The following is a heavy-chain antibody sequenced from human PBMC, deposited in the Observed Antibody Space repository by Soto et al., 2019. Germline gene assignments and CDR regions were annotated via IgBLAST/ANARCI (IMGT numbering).Heavy chain of an antibody. CDR1: GGSISSGDYY. V-gene: IGHV4-30-4*01. CDR2: IYYSGST. J-gene: IGHJ3*02. CDR3: SRELRVVVPAAFDI. D-gene: IGHD2-2*01. Sequence: SETLSLTCTVSGGSISSGDYYWSWIRQPPGKGLEWIGYIYYSGSTYYNPSLKSRVTTSVDTSKNQFALKLSSVTAADTAVYYCSRELRVVVPAAFDIWGQGTMVTVSS.